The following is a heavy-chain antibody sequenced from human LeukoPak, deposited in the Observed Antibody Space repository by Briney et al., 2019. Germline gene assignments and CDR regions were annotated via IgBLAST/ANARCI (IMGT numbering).Heavy chain of an antibody. Sequence: PSETLTLTCTASGGSISGYYWSWTRQPPGKGLEWIGYIYYSGNTNYNPSLKSQVTISLDTSNNHLSLKLRSVTAADTAVYYCARAPPPLDSSGFDYWGQGTLVTVSS. CDR2: IYYSGNT. CDR3: ARAPPPLDSSGFDY. V-gene: IGHV4-59*01. D-gene: IGHD6-19*01. CDR1: GGSISGYY. J-gene: IGHJ4*02.